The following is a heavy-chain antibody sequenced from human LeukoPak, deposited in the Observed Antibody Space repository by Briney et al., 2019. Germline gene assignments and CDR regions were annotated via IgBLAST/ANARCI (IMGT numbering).Heavy chain of an antibody. CDR1: GYSISTGYY. CDR3: ARVGSGYYYYFDY. J-gene: IGHJ4*02. CDR2: IYHSGTT. V-gene: IGHV4-38-2*02. D-gene: IGHD3-22*01. Sequence: SETLSLTCTVSGYSISTGYYWGWIRQPPGKGLEWIGSIYHSGTTYYNPSLKSRVTISVDTSKNQFSLKLSSVTAADTAVYYCARVGSGYYYYFDYWGQGTLVTVSS.